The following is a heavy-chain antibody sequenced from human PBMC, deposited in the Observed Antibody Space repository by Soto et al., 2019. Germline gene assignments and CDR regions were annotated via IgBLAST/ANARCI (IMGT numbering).Heavy chain of an antibody. Sequence: PSETLSLTCAVYGGSFSGYYWSWIRQPPGKGLEWIGEINYSGTTNYDPSLKSRVTMSVDTSKNQFSLKLSSVATADTAVYYCARLTGGTYLSFYYYIGVWGKGTTVTVSS. V-gene: IGHV4-34*01. CDR2: INYSGTT. D-gene: IGHD2-8*02. CDR3: ARLTGGTYLSFYYYIGV. J-gene: IGHJ6*03. CDR1: GGSFSGYY.